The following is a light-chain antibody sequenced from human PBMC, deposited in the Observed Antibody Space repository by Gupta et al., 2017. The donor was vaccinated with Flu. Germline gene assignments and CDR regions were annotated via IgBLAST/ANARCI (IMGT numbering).Light chain of an antibody. Sequence: SVLTQPPSASSTPGQRVSISCSGSSSTIGSYYVYWYQHFPGTAPKLVIYRNSERPSGVPDRFSGSKYGASAAMAISGLRAEDEADYYCATEDASRSGWVFGGGTKLTVL. CDR2: RNS. CDR3: ATEDASRSGWV. V-gene: IGLV1-47*01. J-gene: IGLJ3*02. CDR1: SSTIGSYY.